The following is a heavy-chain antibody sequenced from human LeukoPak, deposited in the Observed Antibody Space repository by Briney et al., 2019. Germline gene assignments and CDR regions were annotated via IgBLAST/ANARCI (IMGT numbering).Heavy chain of an antibody. CDR3: ARAIAVARGLDY. CDR2: ISSSGSTI. D-gene: IGHD2-21*01. V-gene: IGHV3-48*03. J-gene: IGHJ4*02. Sequence: GGSLRLSCAASGFTFNSYEMNWVRQAPGKGLEWVSYISSSGSTIYYADSVKGRFTISRDNAKNLLYLQMNSLRAEDTAVYYCARAIAVARGLDYWGQGTLVTVSS. CDR1: GFTFNSYE.